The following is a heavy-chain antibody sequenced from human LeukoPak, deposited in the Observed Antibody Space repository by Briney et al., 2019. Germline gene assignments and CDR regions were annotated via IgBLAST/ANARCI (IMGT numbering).Heavy chain of an antibody. CDR1: GGSMSSSRYY. D-gene: IGHD1-1*01. CDR3: ARGVNGGNWFDP. V-gene: IGHV4-61*05. CDR2: VYYSGST. Sequence: PSETLSLTCTVSGGSMSSSRYYWGWIRQPPGKGLEWIGYVYYSGSTNYNPSLKSRVTISVDTSKNQFSLKLSSVTAADTAVYYCARGVNGGNWFDPWGQGTLVTVSS. J-gene: IGHJ5*02.